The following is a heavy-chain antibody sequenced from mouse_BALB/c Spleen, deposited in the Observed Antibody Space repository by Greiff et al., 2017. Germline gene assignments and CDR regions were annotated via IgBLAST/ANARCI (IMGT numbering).Heavy chain of an antibody. V-gene: IGHV10-1*02. D-gene: IGHD2-12*01. Sequence: EVQLVESGGGLVQPKGSLKLSCAASGFTFNTYAMNWVRQAPGKGLEWVARIRSKSNNYATYYADSVKDRFTISRDDSQSMLYLQMNNLKTEDTAMYYCVRPNECYFAWFAYWGQGTLVTVSA. CDR2: IRSKSNNYAT. J-gene: IGHJ3*01. CDR3: VRPNECYFAWFAY. CDR1: GFTFNTYA.